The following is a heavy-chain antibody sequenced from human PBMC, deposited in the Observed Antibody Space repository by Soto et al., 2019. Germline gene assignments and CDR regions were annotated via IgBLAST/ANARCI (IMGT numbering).Heavy chain of an antibody. D-gene: IGHD6-6*01. CDR2: IVVGSGNT. CDR1: GFTFTSSA. J-gene: IGHJ6*02. V-gene: IGHV1-58*01. Sequence: SVKVSCKASGFTFTSSAVQWVRQARGQRLEWIGWIVVGSGNTNYAQRFQERVTITRDMSTSTAYMELSSLRSEDTAVYYCAAEVEYSSSSYYYYGMDVWGQRTTVTVSS. CDR3: AAEVEYSSSSYYYYGMDV.